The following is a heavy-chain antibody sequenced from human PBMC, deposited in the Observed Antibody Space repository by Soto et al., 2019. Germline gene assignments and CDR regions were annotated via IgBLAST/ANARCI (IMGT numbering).Heavy chain of an antibody. D-gene: IGHD3-10*01. CDR3: ARLDIAGSYYKLYYYGMDV. CDR2: IYYSGST. Sequence: SETLSLTCTVSGGSISSGGYYWSWIRQPPGKGLEWIGSIYYSGSTYCNPSLKSRVTISVDTSKNQFSLKLSSVTAADTAVYYCARLDIAGSYYKLYYYGMDVWGQGTTVTVSS. V-gene: IGHV4-39*01. CDR1: GGSISSGGYY. J-gene: IGHJ6*02.